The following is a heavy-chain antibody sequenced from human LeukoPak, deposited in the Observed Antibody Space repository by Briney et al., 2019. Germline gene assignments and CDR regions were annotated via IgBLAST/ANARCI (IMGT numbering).Heavy chain of an antibody. CDR1: GFTFSSYA. V-gene: IGHV3-23*01. CDR3: AKDDGYCSGGSCYNYGMDV. D-gene: IGHD2-15*01. J-gene: IGHJ6*02. CDR2: ISGSGGST. Sequence: GGSLRLSCAPSGFTFSSYAMSRVRQAPGKGLEWVSAISGSGGSTYYADSVKGRFTISRDNSKNTLYLQMNSLRAEDTAVYYCAKDDGYCSGGSCYNYGMDVWGQGTTVTVSS.